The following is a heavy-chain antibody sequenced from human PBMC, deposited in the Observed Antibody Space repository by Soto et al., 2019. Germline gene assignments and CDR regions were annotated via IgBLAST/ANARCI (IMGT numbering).Heavy chain of an antibody. V-gene: IGHV1-69*13. CDR3: ARVGRGSRTLDDY. CDR2: IIPIFGTA. J-gene: IGHJ4*02. CDR1: GGTFSSYA. D-gene: IGHD1-26*01. Sequence: SVKVSCKASGGTFSSYAISWVRQAPGQGLEWMGGIIPIFGTANYAQKFQGRVTITADESTSTAYMELSSLRSEDTAVYYCARVGRGSRTLDDYWGQGTLVTVSS.